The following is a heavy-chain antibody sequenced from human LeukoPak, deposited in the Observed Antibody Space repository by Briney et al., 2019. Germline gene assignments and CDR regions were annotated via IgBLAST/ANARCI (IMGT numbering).Heavy chain of an antibody. V-gene: IGHV1-46*03. J-gene: IGHJ4*02. D-gene: IGHD4-11*01. CDR2: INPSGGST. CDR3: AREPTVNTYYFDY. Sequence: GASVKASCKASGYTFTSYYMHWVRQAPGQGLEWMGIINPSGGSTTYAQKFQDRVIMTRDTSTNTVYMELSSLRSEDTAVYYCAREPTVNTYYFDYWGQGTLVTVSS. CDR1: GYTFTSYY.